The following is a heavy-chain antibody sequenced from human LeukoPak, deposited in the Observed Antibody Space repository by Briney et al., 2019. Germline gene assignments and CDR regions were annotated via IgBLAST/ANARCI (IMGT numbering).Heavy chain of an antibody. J-gene: IGHJ4*02. D-gene: IGHD1-26*01. V-gene: IGHV3-23*01. CDR3: AKDRSIGPYYTFDH. CDR2: ISASGVMT. Sequence: PGGSLRLSCAASGFTFTNYAMTWVRQAPGKGLEWVSSISASGVMTYYADSVKGRFTVSRDTSKNSLCLQMSSLTAADTAVYYCAKDRSIGPYYTFDHWGQGTLVTVSS. CDR1: GFTFTNYA.